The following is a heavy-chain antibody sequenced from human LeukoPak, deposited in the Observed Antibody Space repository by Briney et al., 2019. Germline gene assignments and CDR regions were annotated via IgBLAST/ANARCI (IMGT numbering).Heavy chain of an antibody. CDR2: IIPIFGTA. CDR1: GYTFTGYY. V-gene: IGHV1-69*13. CDR3: ARHEYSSSLEFDY. Sequence: SVKVSCKASGYTFTGYYMHWVRQAPGQGLEWMGGIIPIFGTANYAQKFQGRVTITADESTSTAYMELSSLRSEDTAVYYCARHEYSSSLEFDYWGQGTLVTVSS. J-gene: IGHJ4*02. D-gene: IGHD6-6*01.